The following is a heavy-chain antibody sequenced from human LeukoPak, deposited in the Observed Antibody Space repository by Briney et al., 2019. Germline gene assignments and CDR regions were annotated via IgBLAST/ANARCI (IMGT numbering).Heavy chain of an antibody. CDR1: GFTFSPYT. J-gene: IGHJ4*02. CDR2: ISSSSTSI. D-gene: IGHD2-21*01. Sequence: GGSLRLSCAASGFTFSPYTMNWVRQAPGKGLEWDSSISSSSTSIYYADSLKGRFTISRDNAKNSVYLQMNSLTAEDTAVYYCARDHSYYFDYWGQGTLVTVSS. V-gene: IGHV3-21*01. CDR3: ARDHSYYFDY.